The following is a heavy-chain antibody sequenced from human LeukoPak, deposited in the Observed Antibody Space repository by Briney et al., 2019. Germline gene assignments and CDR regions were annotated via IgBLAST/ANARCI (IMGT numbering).Heavy chain of an antibody. D-gene: IGHD6-19*01. V-gene: IGHV1-69*05. CDR3: ARDPSYGRQWLGNWFDP. CDR2: IIPIFGTA. CDR1: GGTFSSYA. J-gene: IGHJ5*02. Sequence: ASVKVSCTASGGTFSSYAISWVRQAPGQGLEWMGRIIPIFGTANYAQKFQGRVTITTDESTSTAYMELSSLRSEDTAVYYCARDPSYGRQWLGNWFDPWGQGTLVTVSS.